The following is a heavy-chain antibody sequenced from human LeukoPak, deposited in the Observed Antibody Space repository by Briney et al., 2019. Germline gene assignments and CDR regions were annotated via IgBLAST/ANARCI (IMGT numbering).Heavy chain of an antibody. J-gene: IGHJ4*02. CDR2: IIPIFGTA. CDR1: GYTFSSYA. V-gene: IGHV1-69*13. Sequence: ASVKVSCKASGYTFSSYAISWVRQAPGQGLEWMGGIIPIFGTANYAQKFQGRVTITADESTSTAYMELSSLRSEDTAVYYCARVDGYGDYRDYWGQGTLVTVSS. CDR3: ARVDGYGDYRDY. D-gene: IGHD4-17*01.